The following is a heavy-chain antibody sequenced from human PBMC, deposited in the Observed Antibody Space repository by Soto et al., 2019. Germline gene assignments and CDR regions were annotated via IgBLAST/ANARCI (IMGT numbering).Heavy chain of an antibody. V-gene: IGHV3-7*01. D-gene: IGHD5-12*01. J-gene: IGHJ3*02. CDR3: ARDLWMATTRGDDAFDI. CDR2: IKQDGSEK. CDR1: GFTFSSYW. Sequence: VGSLRLSCAASGFTFSSYWMSWVRQAPGKGLEWVANIKQDGSEKYYVDSVKGRFTISRDNAKNSLYLQMNSLRAEDTAVYYCARDLWMATTRGDDAFDIWGQGTMVTVSS.